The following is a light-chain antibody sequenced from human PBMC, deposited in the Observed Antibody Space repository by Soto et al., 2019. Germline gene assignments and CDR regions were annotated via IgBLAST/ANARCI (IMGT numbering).Light chain of an antibody. CDR3: QKFNTAPLT. Sequence: DIQMTQSPSSLSASVGDRVTITCRASQDISVYLAWYQQKPGKVPKLLIYSASTLQSGVPSRFSGSGSGTDFTLNISSLQPEDVATYYCQKFNTAPLTFGHGTRLEIK. J-gene: IGKJ5*01. CDR1: QDISVY. CDR2: SAS. V-gene: IGKV1-27*01.